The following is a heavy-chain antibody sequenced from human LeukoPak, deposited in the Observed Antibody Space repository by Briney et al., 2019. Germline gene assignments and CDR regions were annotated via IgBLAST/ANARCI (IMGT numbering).Heavy chain of an antibody. Sequence: TGGSLRLSCAASGFTFSSYGMSWVRQAPGKGLEWVSVIYSGGSTYYADSVKGRFTISRDNSKNTLYLQMNSLRAEDTAVYYCAKDQSGVYYYYGMDVWGQGTTVTVSS. CDR3: AKDQSGVYYYYGMDV. J-gene: IGHJ6*02. CDR2: IYSGGST. D-gene: IGHD2-2*01. CDR1: GFTFSSYG. V-gene: IGHV3-66*02.